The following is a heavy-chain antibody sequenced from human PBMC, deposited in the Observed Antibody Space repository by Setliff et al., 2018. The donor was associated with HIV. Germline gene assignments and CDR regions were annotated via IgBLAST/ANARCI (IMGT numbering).Heavy chain of an antibody. Sequence: ASVKVSCKASGYMFSGFHMHWVRQAAGQGLEWMGRINPNSGGTNYAQKFQGRVTMTRDTSISTAYMEFSGLTSDDTAVYYCARQLSNSFDYWGQGTPVTVSS. D-gene: IGHD1-1*01. CDR3: ARQLSNSFDY. J-gene: IGHJ4*02. CDR1: GYMFSGFH. V-gene: IGHV1-2*06. CDR2: INPNSGGT.